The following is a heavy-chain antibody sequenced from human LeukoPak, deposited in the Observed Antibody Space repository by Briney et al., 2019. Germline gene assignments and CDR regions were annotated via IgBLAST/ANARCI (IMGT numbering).Heavy chain of an antibody. D-gene: IGHD3-10*01. CDR1: GFTFSSYW. Sequence: GGSLRLSCAASGFTFSSYWMSWVRQAPAKGLQWVANIKQDGSEKYYLDSVKGRFTISRHNAKNSLYLQMNSLRAEDTAVYYCARVRGSGSYEGNFDYWGQGTLVTVSS. V-gene: IGHV3-7*01. J-gene: IGHJ4*02. CDR2: IKQDGSEK. CDR3: ARVRGSGSYEGNFDY.